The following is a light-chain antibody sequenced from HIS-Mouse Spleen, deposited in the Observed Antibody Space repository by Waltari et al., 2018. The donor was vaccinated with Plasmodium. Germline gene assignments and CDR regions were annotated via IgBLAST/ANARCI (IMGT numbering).Light chain of an antibody. CDR1: SLPTKY. V-gene: IGLV3-10*01. CDR3: YSTDSSGNHRV. CDR2: EDS. J-gene: IGLJ3*02. Sequence: SYELTQPPSVSVPPGQTARITCPGDSLPTKYAYWYQQKSGQAHVLVIYEDSKRPSGIPERFSGSSSGTMATLTISGAQVEDEADYYCYSTDSSGNHRVFGGGTKLTVL.